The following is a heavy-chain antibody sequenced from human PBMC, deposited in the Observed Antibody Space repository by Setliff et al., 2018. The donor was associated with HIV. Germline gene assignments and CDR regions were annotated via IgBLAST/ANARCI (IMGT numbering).Heavy chain of an antibody. J-gene: IGHJ6*03. D-gene: IGHD6-13*01. CDR3: VGSTIAAAVYYYYYDMDF. V-gene: IGHV4-61*09. Sequence: SETLSLTCTVSGGSISSGTYFWSWIRQPAGKGLEWIGHIHTSGNANYNPSLKSRVTISVDTSKDHFCLKLRSVTAADTAVYYCVGSTIAAAVYYYYYDMDFWGKGTTVTVSS. CDR2: IHTSGNA. CDR1: GGSISSGTYF.